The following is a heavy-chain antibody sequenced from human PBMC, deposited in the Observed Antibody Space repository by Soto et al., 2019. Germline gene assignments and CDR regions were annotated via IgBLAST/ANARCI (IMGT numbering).Heavy chain of an antibody. D-gene: IGHD3-10*01. J-gene: IGHJ4*02. V-gene: IGHV4-59*01. CDR1: GGSISNYY. Sequence: QVQLQESGPGLVKPSETLSLTCTVSGGSISNYYWSWIRQPPGKGLEGIGYIYYTGDTTYNPSLKSRVTISVDTSKNQFSLKLSSVTAADTAVYYCARGAGSFPFDYWGQGTLVTVSS. CDR3: ARGAGSFPFDY. CDR2: IYYTGDT.